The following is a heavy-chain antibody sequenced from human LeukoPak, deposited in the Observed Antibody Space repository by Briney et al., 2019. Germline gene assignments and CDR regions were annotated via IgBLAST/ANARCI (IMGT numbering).Heavy chain of an antibody. D-gene: IGHD2-2*01. CDR2: IRSKAYGGTP. V-gene: IGHV3-49*04. CDR1: GFTFGDYA. Sequence: GGSLRLSCTGSGFTFGDYAMSWVRQAPGKGLEGVAFIRSKAYGGTPEYAASVKGRFTISRDDSKNIAYVQMNILRTEDTAVYYCTRTPSAAAPFDYWGQGSLVTVSS. CDR3: TRTPSAAAPFDY. J-gene: IGHJ4*02.